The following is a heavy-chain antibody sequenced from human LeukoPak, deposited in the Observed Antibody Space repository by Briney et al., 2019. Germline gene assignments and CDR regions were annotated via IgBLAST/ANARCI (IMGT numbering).Heavy chain of an antibody. D-gene: IGHD5-18*01. CDR3: ARDPSSASYSLIYYYYYGMDV. Sequence: GGSLRLSCAASGFTFSSYGMHWVRQAPGKGLEWVAVIWYDGSNKYYADSVKGRFTISRDNSKNTLYLQMNSLRAEDTAVYYCARDPSSASYSLIYYYYYGMDVWGQGTTVTVSS. V-gene: IGHV3-33*01. J-gene: IGHJ6*02. CDR2: IWYDGSNK. CDR1: GFTFSSYG.